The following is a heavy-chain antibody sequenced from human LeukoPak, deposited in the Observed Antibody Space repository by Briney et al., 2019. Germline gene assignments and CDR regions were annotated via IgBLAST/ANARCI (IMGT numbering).Heavy chain of an antibody. CDR1: GYTFTSYD. V-gene: IGHV1-8*01. CDR2: MNPNSGNT. Sequence: GASVKVSCKASGYTFTSYDINWVRQATGQGLEWMGWMNPNSGNTGYAQKFQGRVTVTRNTSISTAYMELSSLRSEDTAVYYCASSTMVRGVNDYWGQGTLVTVSS. D-gene: IGHD3-10*01. CDR3: ASSTMVRGVNDY. J-gene: IGHJ4*02.